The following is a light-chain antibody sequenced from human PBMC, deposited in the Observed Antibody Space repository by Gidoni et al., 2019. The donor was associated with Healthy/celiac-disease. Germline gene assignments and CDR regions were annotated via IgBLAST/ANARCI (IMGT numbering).Light chain of an antibody. CDR1: SSDVGSYNL. CDR2: EGS. CDR3: CSYAGSSLCYV. J-gene: IGLJ1*01. V-gene: IGLV2-23*01. Sequence: QSALTQPASVSGSPGQSITISCTGTSSDVGSYNLVSWYQQHPGKAPKLMIYEGSKRPSGVSNRFSGSKSGNTASLTISGLQAEDEADYYCCSYAGSSLCYVFGTGTKVTVL.